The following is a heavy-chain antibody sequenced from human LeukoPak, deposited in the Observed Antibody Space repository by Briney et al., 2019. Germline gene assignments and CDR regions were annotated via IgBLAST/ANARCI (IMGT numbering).Heavy chain of an antibody. J-gene: IGHJ5*02. Sequence: GGSLRLSCAASGFTVSSNYMSWVRQAPGKGLEWVSVIYSGGSTYYADSVKGRFTISRDNSKNTLYLQMNSLRAEDTAVYYCARSSALRYFDPWGQGTLVTVSS. CDR1: GFTVSSNY. V-gene: IGHV3-53*01. CDR2: IYSGGST. CDR3: ARSSALRYFDP. D-gene: IGHD3-9*01.